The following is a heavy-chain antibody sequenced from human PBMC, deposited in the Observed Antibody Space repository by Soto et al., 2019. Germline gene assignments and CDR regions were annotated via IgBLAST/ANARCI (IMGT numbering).Heavy chain of an antibody. D-gene: IGHD2-2*01. CDR3: AHSLIPPLDTAFDY. CDR1: GFSLSTNGVG. Sequence: QITLKESGPTLVKPTQTLTLTCTFSGFSLSTNGVGVGWIRQPPGKALEWLALIYWDDDKRYSPSLKSRLTITKDTSKNQVVLTMTNMDPVDTATYYCAHSLIPPLDTAFDYWGQGTLVTVSS. V-gene: IGHV2-5*02. CDR2: IYWDDDK. J-gene: IGHJ4*02.